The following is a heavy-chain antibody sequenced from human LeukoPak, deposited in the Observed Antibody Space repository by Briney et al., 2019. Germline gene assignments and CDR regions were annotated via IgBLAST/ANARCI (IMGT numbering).Heavy chain of an antibody. Sequence: SQTQSLTCAVSGGSISSGGYSWSWIRQPPGKGLEWIGYIYHSGSTYYNPSLKSRVTISVDRSKNQFSLKLSSVTAADTAVYYCARASQEYSSSWYISNWFDPWGQGTLVTASS. CDR3: ARASQEYSSSWYISNWFDP. D-gene: IGHD6-13*01. J-gene: IGHJ5*02. V-gene: IGHV4-30-2*01. CDR1: GGSISSGGYS. CDR2: IYHSGST.